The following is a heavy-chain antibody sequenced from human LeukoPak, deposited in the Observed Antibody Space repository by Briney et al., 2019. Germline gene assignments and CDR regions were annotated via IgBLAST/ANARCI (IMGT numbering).Heavy chain of an antibody. CDR2: ISAYNGNT. V-gene: IGHV1-18*01. CDR3: ARDRAVGVPFDP. CDR1: GYTFTSYG. J-gene: IGHJ5*02. Sequence: GASVKVSCKASGYTFTSYGISWVLQAPGHGLEWMGWISAYNGNTNYAQKLQGRVTMTTDTSTRTAYMELRSLRSDDTAVYYCARDRAVGVPFDPWGQGTLVTVSS. D-gene: IGHD6-19*01.